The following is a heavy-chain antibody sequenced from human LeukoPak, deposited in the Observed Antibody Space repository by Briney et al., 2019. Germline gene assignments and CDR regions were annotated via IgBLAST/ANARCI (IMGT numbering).Heavy chain of an antibody. Sequence: GASVKVSCTASGYTFTGYYMHWVRQAPGQGLEWMGRINPNCGGTNYAQKFQGRVTMTRDTSISTAYMELSRLRSDDTAVYYCARDTRYSYGAHFDYWGQGTLVTVSS. D-gene: IGHD5-18*01. CDR2: INPNCGGT. V-gene: IGHV1-2*06. J-gene: IGHJ4*02. CDR1: GYTFTGYY. CDR3: ARDTRYSYGAHFDY.